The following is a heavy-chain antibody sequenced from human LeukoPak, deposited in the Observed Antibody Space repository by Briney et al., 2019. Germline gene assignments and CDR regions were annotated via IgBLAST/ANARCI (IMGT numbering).Heavy chain of an antibody. J-gene: IGHJ4*02. Sequence: SGPTLAKPTQTLTLTCTFSGFSLSTSGVGVGWIRQPPGQALEWLALIYWDDDKRYSPSLKSRLTITKDTSKNQVVLTMTNMDPVDTATYYCAHSRKWIQLFDYWGQGTLVTVSS. CDR2: IYWDDDK. V-gene: IGHV2-5*02. CDR1: GFSLSTSGVG. CDR3: AHSRKWIQLFDY. D-gene: IGHD5-18*01.